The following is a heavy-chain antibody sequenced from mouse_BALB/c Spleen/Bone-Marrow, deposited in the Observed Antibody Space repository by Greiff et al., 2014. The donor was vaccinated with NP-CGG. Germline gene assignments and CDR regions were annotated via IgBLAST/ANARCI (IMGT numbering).Heavy chain of an antibody. CDR1: GYTFTSYT. Sequence: QVQLKESGAELARPGASVKMSCKASGYTFTSYTMHWVKQRPGQGLEWIGYINPSSGYTNYNQKFKDKATLTADKSSSTAYMQLSSLTSEDSAVYYCARYRYDWYFDVWGAGTTVTASS. J-gene: IGHJ1*01. D-gene: IGHD2-14*01. V-gene: IGHV1-4*01. CDR3: ARYRYDWYFDV. CDR2: INPSSGYT.